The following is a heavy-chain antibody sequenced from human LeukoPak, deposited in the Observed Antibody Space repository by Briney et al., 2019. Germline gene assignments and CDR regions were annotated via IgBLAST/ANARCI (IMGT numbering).Heavy chain of an antibody. V-gene: IGHV3-23*01. Sequence: GGSLRLSCAASGFTFSSYAMSWVRQAPGKGLEWVSAISGSGGSTYYADSVKGRFTISRDNSKNTLYLQMISLRAEDTAVYYCAKVRGYSYGPTDYWGQGTLVTVSS. D-gene: IGHD5-18*01. J-gene: IGHJ4*02. CDR1: GFTFSSYA. CDR2: ISGSGGST. CDR3: AKVRGYSYGPTDY.